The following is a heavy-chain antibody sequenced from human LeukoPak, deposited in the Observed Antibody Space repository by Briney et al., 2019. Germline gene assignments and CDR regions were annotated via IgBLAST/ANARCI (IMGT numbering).Heavy chain of an antibody. CDR3: TRVPQLGIADY. J-gene: IGHJ4*02. CDR1: GFTFSSYW. V-gene: IGHV3-74*01. CDR2: INSDGTIT. Sequence: GSLRLSCAASGFTFSSYWMHWVRQAPGKGLVWVSRINSDGTITNYADSVKGRFTISRDNAKNTLYLQMNSLRAEDTAVYYCTRVPQLGIADYWGQGILVTVSS. D-gene: IGHD7-27*01.